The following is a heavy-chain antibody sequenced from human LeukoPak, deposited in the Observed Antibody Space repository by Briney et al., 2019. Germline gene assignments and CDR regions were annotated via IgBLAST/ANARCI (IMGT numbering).Heavy chain of an antibody. CDR2: ISGSGGST. CDR1: GFTFSSYA. J-gene: IGHJ3*02. V-gene: IGHV3-23*01. D-gene: IGHD3-22*01. CDR3: ARDKNDSSGYDDAFDI. Sequence: TGGSLRLSCAASGFTFSSYAMSWVRQAPGKGLEWVSAISGSGGSTYYADSVKGRFTISRDNSKNTLYLQMNSLRAEDTAVYYCARDKNDSSGYDDAFDIWGQGTMVTVSS.